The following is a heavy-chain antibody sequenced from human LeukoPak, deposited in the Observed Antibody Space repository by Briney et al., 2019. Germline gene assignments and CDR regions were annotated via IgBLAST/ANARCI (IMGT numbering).Heavy chain of an antibody. CDR3: AKAFLGYCSGGSCYSVGGY. CDR2: ISSSGSTI. D-gene: IGHD2-15*01. V-gene: IGHV3-48*03. CDR1: GFTFSSYE. J-gene: IGHJ4*02. Sequence: GGSLRLSCAASGFTFSSYEMNWVRQAPGKGLEWVSYISSSGSTIYYADSVKGRFTISRDNSKNTLYLQMNSLRAEDTAVYYCAKAFLGYCSGGSCYSVGGYWGQGTLVTVSS.